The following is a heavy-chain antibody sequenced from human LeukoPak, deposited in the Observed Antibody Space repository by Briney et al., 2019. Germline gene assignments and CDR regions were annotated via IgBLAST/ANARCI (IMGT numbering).Heavy chain of an antibody. J-gene: IGHJ4*02. CDR2: I. D-gene: IGHD3-10*01. V-gene: IGHV3-23*01. CDR1: RLTLSNYG. CDR3: AKRGVVIRVVLVGFHKEAYYFDS. Sequence: GGSLRLSCAVSRLTLSNYGMSWGRQAPGKGLEWVAGIKGRFTISRDSPKNTLYLQMNSLRAEDTAVYFCAKRGVVIRVVLVGFHKEAYYFDSWGQGALVTVSS.